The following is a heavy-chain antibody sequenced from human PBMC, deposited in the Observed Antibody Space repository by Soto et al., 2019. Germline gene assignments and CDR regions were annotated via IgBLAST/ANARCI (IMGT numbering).Heavy chain of an antibody. Sequence: PGGSLRLSCAASGFTFSSYGMHWVRQAPGKGLEWMALIWFDGSDKYYTESVKGRFTISRDNSKSTLYLQMNSLRAEDTAVYYCARLYCSASSCYSVGAFDIRGQGTMVTVSS. V-gene: IGHV3-33*01. D-gene: IGHD2-15*01. J-gene: IGHJ3*02. CDR3: ARLYCSASSCYSVGAFDI. CDR1: GFTFSSYG. CDR2: IWFDGSDK.